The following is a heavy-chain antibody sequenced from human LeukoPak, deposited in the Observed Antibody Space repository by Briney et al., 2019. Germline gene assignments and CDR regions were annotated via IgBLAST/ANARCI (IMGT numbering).Heavy chain of an antibody. D-gene: IGHD1-7*01. V-gene: IGHV4-34*01. CDR1: GGSFSNYY. CDR2: INDRGRA. J-gene: IGHJ6*03. CDR3: ARRWNYGRNYYIDV. Sequence: SETLSLTCAVYGGSFSNYYWNWIRQTPGKGLEWLGEINDRGRANYNPSLMSRVTVSVDTSKNQFSLRLISVTATDTAIYYCARRWNYGRNYYIDVWGKGATVSVSS.